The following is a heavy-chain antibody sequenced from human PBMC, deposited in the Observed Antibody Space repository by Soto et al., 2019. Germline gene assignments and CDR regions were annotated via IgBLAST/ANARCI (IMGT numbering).Heavy chain of an antibody. CDR1: GASVSSYF. D-gene: IGHD2-2*01. J-gene: IGHJ6*02. CDR3: AAICSIPSCYGSDV. CDR2: IYTSGIT. Sequence: QVQLQESGPGLVKPSETLSLTCTVSGASVSSYFWSWIRQPAGKGLEWIGRIYTSGITDYNPSLESVVTMSVDTSKKHVSLKLCSFTAADSALYYYAAICSIPSCYGSDVWGQGTSVTVSS. V-gene: IGHV4-4*07.